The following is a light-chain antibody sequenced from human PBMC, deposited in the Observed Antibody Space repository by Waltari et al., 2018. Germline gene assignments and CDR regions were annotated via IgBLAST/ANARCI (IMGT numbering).Light chain of an antibody. J-gene: IGKJ1*01. CDR1: QSVSRY. Sequence: EIVLTQSQGTLSLSPGERATLSCRASQSVSRYLAWYQQRPGQPPRLLIYDTSARATGIPDMFSGSGSGTDFSLTISRLEPEDFAVYYCQKYGTLPATFGQGTKVEI. CDR3: QKYGTLPAT. V-gene: IGKV3-20*01. CDR2: DTS.